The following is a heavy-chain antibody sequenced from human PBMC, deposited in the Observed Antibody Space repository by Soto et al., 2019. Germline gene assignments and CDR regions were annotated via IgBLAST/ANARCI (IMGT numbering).Heavy chain of an antibody. CDR1: GGTFSSYA. J-gene: IGHJ4*02. CDR3: ASLESSGGGQPRDY. V-gene: IGHV1-69*06. D-gene: IGHD3-3*01. Sequence: QVQLVQSGAEVKKPGSSVKVSCKASGGTFSSYAISWVRQAPGQGLEWMEGIIPIFGTANYAQKFQGRVTITADKSTSTAYMELSSLRSEDTAVYYCASLESSGGGQPRDYWGQGTLVTVSS. CDR2: IIPIFGTA.